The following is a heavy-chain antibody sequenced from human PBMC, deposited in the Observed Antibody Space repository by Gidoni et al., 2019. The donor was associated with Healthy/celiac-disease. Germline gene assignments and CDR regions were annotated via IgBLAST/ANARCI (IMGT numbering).Heavy chain of an antibody. J-gene: IGHJ6*02. Sequence: EVQLVQSGAEVKKPGESLKISCKGSGYSFTSYWIGWVRQMPGKGLEWMGIIYPGDSDTRYSPSFQGQVTISADKSISTAYLQWSSLKASDTAMYYCARHLPEHVLEQSGYYYGMDVWGQGTTVTVSS. D-gene: IGHD1-1*01. V-gene: IGHV5-51*01. CDR3: ARHLPEHVLEQSGYYYGMDV. CDR2: IYPGDSDT. CDR1: GYSFTSYW.